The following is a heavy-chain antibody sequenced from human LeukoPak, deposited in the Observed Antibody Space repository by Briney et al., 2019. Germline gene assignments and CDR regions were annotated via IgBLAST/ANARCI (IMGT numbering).Heavy chain of an antibody. CDR1: GGSISSYY. D-gene: IGHD6-13*01. CDR2: IYYSGST. J-gene: IGHJ4*02. CDR3: ARYKQQLVHDY. V-gene: IGHV4-59*01. Sequence: SETLSLTCTVSGGSISSYYWSWIRQPSRKGLEWIGYIYYSGSTNYNPSLKSRVTISVDTSKNQFSLKLSSVTAADTAVYYCARYKQQLVHDYWGQGTLVTVSS.